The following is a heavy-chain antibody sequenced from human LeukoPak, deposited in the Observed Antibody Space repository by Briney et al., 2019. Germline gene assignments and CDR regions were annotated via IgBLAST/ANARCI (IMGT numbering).Heavy chain of an antibody. CDR1: GFTFSSYW. J-gene: IGHJ5*02. V-gene: IGHV3-7*01. Sequence: GGSLRLSCAASGFTFSSYWMSWVRQAPGKGLEWVANIKQDGSEKYYVDSVKGRFTISRDNAKNSLYLRMNSLRAEDTAVYYCARDLGAAAGCWLDPWGQGTLVTVSS. D-gene: IGHD6-13*01. CDR3: ARDLGAAAGCWLDP. CDR2: IKQDGSEK.